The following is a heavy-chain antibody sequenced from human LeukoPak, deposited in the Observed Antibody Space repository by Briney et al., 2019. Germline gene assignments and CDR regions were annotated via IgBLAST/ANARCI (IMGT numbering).Heavy chain of an antibody. Sequence: ASVKVSCKVSGGTFSSYAISWVRQAPGQGLEWMGRIIPILGIANYAQKFQGRVTITADKSTSTAYMELSSLRSEDTAVYYCARDKTGDPGAFDYWGQGTLVTVSS. CDR1: GGTFSSYA. J-gene: IGHJ4*02. CDR2: IIPILGIA. D-gene: IGHD7-27*01. V-gene: IGHV1-69*04. CDR3: ARDKTGDPGAFDY.